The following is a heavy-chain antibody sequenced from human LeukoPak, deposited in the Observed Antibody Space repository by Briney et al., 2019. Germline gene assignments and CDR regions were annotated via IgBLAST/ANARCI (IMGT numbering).Heavy chain of an antibody. CDR3: ARDLYYYDSSGYYYYYYYYMDV. D-gene: IGHD3-22*01. CDR1: GGSISSYY. J-gene: IGHJ6*03. Sequence: PSETLSLTCTVSGGSISSYYWSWIRQPAGKGLEWIGRIYTSGSTNYNPSLKSRVTMSVDTSKNQFSLKLSSVTAADTAVYYCARDLYYYDSSGYYYYYYYYMDVWGKGTTVTVSS. CDR2: IYTSGST. V-gene: IGHV4-4*07.